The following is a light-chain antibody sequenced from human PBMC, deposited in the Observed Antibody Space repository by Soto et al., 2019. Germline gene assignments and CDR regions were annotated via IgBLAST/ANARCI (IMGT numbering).Light chain of an antibody. Sequence: DIQMTQSPSSLSAFVGDRVTITCRASQGIANFLAWYQHKPGQAPRLLIYSASSRATGTPDRFSGSGSGTDFTLTISRPEPEDFAVYYCHYYDDSPPFPFGPGTKVDIK. CDR2: SAS. J-gene: IGKJ3*01. V-gene: IGKV1-NL1*01. CDR1: QGIANF. CDR3: HYYDDSPPFP.